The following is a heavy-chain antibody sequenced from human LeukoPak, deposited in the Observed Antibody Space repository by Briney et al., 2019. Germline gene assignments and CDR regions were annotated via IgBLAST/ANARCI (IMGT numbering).Heavy chain of an antibody. CDR2: INPNSGGT. J-gene: IGHJ6*02. D-gene: IGHD3-16*01. Sequence: ASVKVSCKASGYTFTGYYMHWVRQAPGQGLEWMGWINPNSGGTNYAQKFQGRVTMTRDTSISTAYMELSRLRSDDTAVYYCARFMITFGGVPGGMDFWGQGPRSPSP. V-gene: IGHV1-2*02. CDR1: GYTFTGYY. CDR3: ARFMITFGGVPGGMDF.